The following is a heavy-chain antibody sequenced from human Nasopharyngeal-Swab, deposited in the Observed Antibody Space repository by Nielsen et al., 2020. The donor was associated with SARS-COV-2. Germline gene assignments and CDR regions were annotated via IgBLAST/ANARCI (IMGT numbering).Heavy chain of an antibody. V-gene: IGHV1-69*04. J-gene: IGHJ6*02. CDR1: GCTFSSYA. CDR3: SREYCSGGSCYGNYGMDV. CDR2: IIPILGIA. D-gene: IGHD2-15*01. Sequence: SVKVSCKASGCTFSSYAISWVRQAPGQGLEWMGRIIPILGIANYAQKFQGRVTITADKSTSTAYMELSSLRSEDTAVYYCSREYCSGGSCYGNYGMDVWGQGTTVTVSS.